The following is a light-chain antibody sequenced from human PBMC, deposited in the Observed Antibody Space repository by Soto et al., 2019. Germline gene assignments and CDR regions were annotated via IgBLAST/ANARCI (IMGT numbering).Light chain of an antibody. CDR2: ASN. CDR1: QTITGS. Sequence: DIQMTQSPSSLSASVGDRVTITCRASQTITGSLNWYQQRPGKAPNLLIYASNSLQSGVPPRFSGCGSGTDFSLTISSLQPEDFATYYCQQTYSIPITFGQGTRLDIK. CDR3: QQTYSIPIT. V-gene: IGKV1-39*01. J-gene: IGKJ5*01.